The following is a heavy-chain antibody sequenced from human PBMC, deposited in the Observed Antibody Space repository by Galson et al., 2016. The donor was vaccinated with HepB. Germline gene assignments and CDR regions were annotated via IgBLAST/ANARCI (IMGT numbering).Heavy chain of an antibody. CDR2: ISSNGTYT. Sequence: SLRLSCAASGFSFSDYYMIWIRQAPGKGLEWISYISSNGTYTNYADSMKGRLTISRDDAKTSLYLEMDSLRAEDTALYYCARAGLTMVRGRSAFGSWGQGTLVSVSS. J-gene: IGHJ4*02. V-gene: IGHV3-11*06. CDR3: ARAGLTMVRGRSAFGS. D-gene: IGHD3-10*01. CDR1: GFSFSDYY.